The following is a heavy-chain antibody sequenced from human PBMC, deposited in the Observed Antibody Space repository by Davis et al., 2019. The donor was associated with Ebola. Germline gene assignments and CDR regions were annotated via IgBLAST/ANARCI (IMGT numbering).Heavy chain of an antibody. CDR3: ARDMRLEGAVDY. D-gene: IGHD1-26*01. V-gene: IGHV3-73*01. J-gene: IGHJ4*02. CDR1: GFTFSGSA. Sequence: GESLKISCAASGFTFSGSAMHWVRQASGKGLEWVGRIRSKANSYATAYAASVKGRFTISRDDSKNTAYLQMNSLRAEDTAVYCCARDMRLEGAVDYWGQGTLVTVSS. CDR2: IRSKANSYAT.